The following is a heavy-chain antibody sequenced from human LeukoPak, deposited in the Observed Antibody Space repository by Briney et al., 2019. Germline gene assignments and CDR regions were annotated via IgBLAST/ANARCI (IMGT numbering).Heavy chain of an antibody. D-gene: IGHD1-26*01. CDR2: IIPILGIA. CDR3: AREVTSGALS. CDR1: GGTFSSYA. J-gene: IGHJ4*02. Sequence: ASVKVSCKASGGTFSSYAISWVRQAPGQGLEWMGRIIPILGIANYAQKFQGRVTMTRDTSTSTVYMELSSLRSEDTAVYYCAREVTSGALSWGQGTLVTVSS. V-gene: IGHV1-69*04.